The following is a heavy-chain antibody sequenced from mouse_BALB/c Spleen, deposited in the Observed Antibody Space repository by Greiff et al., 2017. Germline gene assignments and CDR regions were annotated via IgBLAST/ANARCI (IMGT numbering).Heavy chain of an antibody. J-gene: IGHJ3*01. CDR2: ISNGCGST. V-gene: IGHV5-12-2*01. D-gene: IGHD2-4*01. CDR3: ARQGAIYYDYDDPPPFAY. Sequence: EVMLVESGGGLVQPGGSLKLSCAASGFTFSSYTMSWVRQTPEKRLEWVAYISNGCGSTYYPDTVKGRFTISRDNAKNTLYLQMSSLKSEDTAMYYCARQGAIYYDYDDPPPFAYWGQGTLVTVSA. CDR1: GFTFSSYT.